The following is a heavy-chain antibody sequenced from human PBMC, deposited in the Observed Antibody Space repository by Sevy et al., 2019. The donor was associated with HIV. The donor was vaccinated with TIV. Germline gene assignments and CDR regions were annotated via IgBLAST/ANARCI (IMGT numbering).Heavy chain of an antibody. V-gene: IGHV3-48*02. Sequence: GGCLRLSCAASGFPFSNYNMNWVRQTPGRGLEWVSYISRRSTTIYYADSVKGRFTISRDNDQSSLYLQMNALRDEDTAVYYCARETPICAYNDFWGQGTLVTVSS. CDR2: ISRRSTTI. CDR1: GFPFSNYN. J-gene: IGHJ4*02. CDR3: ARETPICAYNDF. D-gene: IGHD3-16*01.